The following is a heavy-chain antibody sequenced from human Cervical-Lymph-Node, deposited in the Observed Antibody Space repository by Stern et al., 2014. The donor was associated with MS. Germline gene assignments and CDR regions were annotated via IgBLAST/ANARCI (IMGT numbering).Heavy chain of an antibody. Sequence: QVQLQESGPRLVKPSQTLSLTCTVSNASLNSGAYYWSWIRQHPGKGLEWIGYIYYSGSSNYTPSLKRRVAMSVDTSKNQFPLKLTSVTAADTAVYYCARVGGGGYQIYWGQGTLVTVSS. CDR2: IYYSGSS. D-gene: IGHD3-22*01. CDR3: ARVGGGGYQIY. V-gene: IGHV4-31*03. J-gene: IGHJ4*02. CDR1: NASLNSGAYY.